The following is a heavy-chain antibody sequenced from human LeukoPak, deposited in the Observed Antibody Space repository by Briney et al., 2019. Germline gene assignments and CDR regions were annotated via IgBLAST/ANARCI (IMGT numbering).Heavy chain of an antibody. Sequence: PGGSLRLSCAASGFTFSSYAMSWVRQAPGKGLEWVSAISGSGGSTYYADSVKGRFTISRDNSKDTLYLQMNSLRAEDTAVYYCAKDPWGDYGDKRGVDYWGQGTLVTVSS. V-gene: IGHV3-23*01. CDR3: AKDPWGDYGDKRGVDY. J-gene: IGHJ4*02. CDR1: GFTFSSYA. CDR2: ISGSGGST. D-gene: IGHD4-17*01.